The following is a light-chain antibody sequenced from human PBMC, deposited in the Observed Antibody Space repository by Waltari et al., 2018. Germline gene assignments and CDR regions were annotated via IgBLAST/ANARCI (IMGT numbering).Light chain of an antibody. V-gene: IGKV3-11*01. CDR3: QQRSNWPPIT. J-gene: IGKJ5*01. CDR2: DAS. CDR1: RSVSSY. Sequence: EVVLTKSPATLSLSPGERPTLPCRASRSVSSYLAWYQQKPGQAPRLLIYDASNRATGIPARFSGSGSGTDFTLTISTLEPEDFAVYYCQQRSNWPPITFGQGTRLEIK.